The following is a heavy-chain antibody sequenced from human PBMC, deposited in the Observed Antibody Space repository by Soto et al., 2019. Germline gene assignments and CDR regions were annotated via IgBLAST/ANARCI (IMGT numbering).Heavy chain of an antibody. Sequence: QVQLVESGGGVVQPVTSLRLSCVGSGFTFRSYVIHWVRQAPGKGLEWVALTSDDGSNNFYVDSVKGRFTISRDNSRNTVELQMDSLRLEDTALYYCARWGTTGGLDVWGQGTLVSVSS. J-gene: IGHJ4*02. D-gene: IGHD3-16*01. CDR1: GFTFRSYV. CDR2: TSDDGSNN. CDR3: ARWGTTGGLDV. V-gene: IGHV3-33*05.